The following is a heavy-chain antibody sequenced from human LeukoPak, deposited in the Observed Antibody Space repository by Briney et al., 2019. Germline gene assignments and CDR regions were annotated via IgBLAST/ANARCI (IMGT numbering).Heavy chain of an antibody. D-gene: IGHD3-10*01. V-gene: IGHV4-34*01. CDR2: INHSGST. CDR1: GGSFSGYY. Sequence: SETLSLTCAVYGGSFSGYYWSWIRQPPGKGLEWIGEINHSGSTNYNPSLKSRVTISVDTSKNQFSLKLSSVTAADTAVYYCARGGILPTYGSGSYYNHYYYYYYGMDVWGKGTTVTVSS. J-gene: IGHJ6*04. CDR3: ARGGILPTYGSGSYYNHYYYYYYGMDV.